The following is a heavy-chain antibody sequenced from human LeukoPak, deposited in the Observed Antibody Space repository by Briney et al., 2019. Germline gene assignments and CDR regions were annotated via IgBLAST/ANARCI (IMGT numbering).Heavy chain of an antibody. J-gene: IGHJ3*02. CDR1: GYSFTTYW. CDR2: IYPGDSDT. D-gene: IGHD3-22*01. CDR3: ARSVNYDSSGYDDDAFDI. V-gene: IGHV5-51*01. Sequence: GESLKISCKGSGYSFTTYWIGWVRQMPGKGLEWMGIIYPGDSDTRYSPSFQGQVTISADKSISTAYLQWSSLKASDTAMYYCARSVNYDSSGYDDDAFDIWGQGTMVTVSS.